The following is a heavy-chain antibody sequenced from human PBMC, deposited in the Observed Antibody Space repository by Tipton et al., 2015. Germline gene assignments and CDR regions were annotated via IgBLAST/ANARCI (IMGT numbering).Heavy chain of an antibody. CDR2: ITHSGST. CDR1: GGSFSTYY. Sequence: TLSLTCAVSGGSFSTYYWSWIRQPPGKGLEWIAEITHSGSTNYNPSLKSRVTISVDTSKNQFFLNLSSVTAADTAVYYCARIRGRYVMDYWGQGTLVTVSS. D-gene: IGHD3-16*01. V-gene: IGHV4-34*01. J-gene: IGHJ4*02. CDR3: ARIRGRYVMDY.